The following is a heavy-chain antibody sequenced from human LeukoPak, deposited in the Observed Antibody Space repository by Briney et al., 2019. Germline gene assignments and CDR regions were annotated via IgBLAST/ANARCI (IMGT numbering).Heavy chain of an antibody. V-gene: IGHV5-51*01. J-gene: IGHJ6*02. CDR1: GYNFTTYW. CDR3: AKYGGAKGGYSYHGMDV. CDR2: IYPGDSDT. Sequence: GRSLRLSCQYSGYNFTTYWITWVRQMAGKGMEWNGIIYPGDSDTRYSPSFQGQATISADKSIRTAYLQWSSLKASDTAMYYCAKYGGAKGGYSYHGMDVWGQGTAVTVSS. D-gene: IGHD4/OR15-4a*01.